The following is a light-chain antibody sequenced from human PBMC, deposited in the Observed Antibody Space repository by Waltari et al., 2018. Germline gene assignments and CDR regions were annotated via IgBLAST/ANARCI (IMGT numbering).Light chain of an antibody. Sequence: EIVLTHSPATLSLSPGERATLSCRASQSVGISLAWYQQKPGQAPRLLIYDASNRATGIPVRFSGSGSGTDFTLTISSLEPEDFAVYYCQQRSKWPLTFGQGTKVEIK. J-gene: IGKJ1*01. V-gene: IGKV3-11*01. CDR3: QQRSKWPLT. CDR1: QSVGIS. CDR2: DAS.